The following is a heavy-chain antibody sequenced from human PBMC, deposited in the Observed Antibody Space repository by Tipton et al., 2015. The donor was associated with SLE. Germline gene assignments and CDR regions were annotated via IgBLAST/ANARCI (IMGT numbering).Heavy chain of an antibody. V-gene: IGHV4-31*03. J-gene: IGHJ4*02. D-gene: IGHD4-11*01. CDR2: IYYSGST. Sequence: TLSLTCTVSGGSISSGGYYWSWIRQHPGKGLEWIGYIYYSGSTYYNPSLKSRVTISVDTSKNQFSRKLSSVTAADTAVYYCARMGPVKGLQGSYYFDYWGQGSLVTVSS. CDR1: GGSISSGGYY. CDR3: ARMGPVKGLQGSYYFDY.